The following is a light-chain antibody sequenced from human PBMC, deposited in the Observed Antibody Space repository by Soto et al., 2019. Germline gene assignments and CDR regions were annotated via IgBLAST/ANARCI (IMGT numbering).Light chain of an antibody. Sequence: DIQMTQSPSTLSASVGDRVTITCRASQNINTDLAWDQQKPGKVPNLLIYHASSLVTGVPSRFSGSGSGTEFTLPISSMQPDDFAAYYSQQYSTLWTCGQGTKVEIK. CDR1: QNINTD. J-gene: IGKJ1*01. CDR3: QQYSTLWT. CDR2: HAS. V-gene: IGKV1-5*01.